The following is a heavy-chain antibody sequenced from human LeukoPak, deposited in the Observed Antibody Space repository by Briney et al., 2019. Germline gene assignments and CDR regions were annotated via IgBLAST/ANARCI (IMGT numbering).Heavy chain of an antibody. CDR3: ARGQQLQSYWFDP. V-gene: IGHV3-21*01. Sequence: PGGSLRLSCAASGFTFSSYSMNWVRQAPGKGLEWVSSISSSSSYIYYADSVKGRFTISRDNAKNSLYLQMNSLRAEDTAVYYCARGQQLQSYWFDPWGQGTLVTVSS. CDR1: GFTFSSYS. CDR2: ISSSSSYI. D-gene: IGHD6-13*01. J-gene: IGHJ5*02.